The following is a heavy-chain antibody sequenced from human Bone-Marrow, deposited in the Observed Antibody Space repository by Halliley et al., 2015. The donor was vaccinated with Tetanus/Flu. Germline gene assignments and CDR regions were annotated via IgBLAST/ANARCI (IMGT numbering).Heavy chain of an antibody. CDR3: AREREAIAVAGEREF. CDR2: ISAYSGNK. J-gene: IGHJ4*02. Sequence: WISAYSGNKKYAQKFQGRVTMPTDPSTSTAYMELMNLRSDDTAVYYCAREREAIAVAGEREFWGQGTLVTVSS. V-gene: IGHV1-18*01. D-gene: IGHD6-19*01.